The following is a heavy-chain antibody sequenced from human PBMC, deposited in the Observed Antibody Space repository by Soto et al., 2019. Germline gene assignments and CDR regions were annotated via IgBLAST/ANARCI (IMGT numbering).Heavy chain of an antibody. D-gene: IGHD6-19*01. CDR3: AREERQWLALDY. CDR1: GFTFSSYG. Sequence: QVQLVESGGGVVQPGRSLRLSCAASGFTFSSYGMHWVRQAPGKGLEWVAVIWYDGSNKYYADSVKGRFTISRDNSKNTLYLQMNRLRADDTAVYYSAREERQWLALDYWGQGTLVTVSS. V-gene: IGHV3-33*01. CDR2: IWYDGSNK. J-gene: IGHJ4*02.